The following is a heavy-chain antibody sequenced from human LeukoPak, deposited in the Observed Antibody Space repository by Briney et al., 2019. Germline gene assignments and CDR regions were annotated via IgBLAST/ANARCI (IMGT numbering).Heavy chain of an antibody. J-gene: IGHJ4*02. CDR1: GYTFTSYY. Sequence: ASVKXXCKASGYTFTSYYMHWVRQAPGQGLEWMGIINPSGGSTSYAQKFQGRVTMTSDTSTSTVYMELSSLRSEDTAVYYCARSTIHETSHFDYWGQGTLVTVSS. V-gene: IGHV1-46*01. CDR3: ARSTIHETSHFDY. CDR2: INPSGGST. D-gene: IGHD3-3*01.